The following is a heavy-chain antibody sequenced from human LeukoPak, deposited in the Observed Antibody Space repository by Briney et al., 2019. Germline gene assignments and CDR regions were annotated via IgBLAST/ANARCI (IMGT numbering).Heavy chain of an antibody. CDR1: GYTFTSYG. CDR3: ARGGTGITMVRGVLWAFDI. D-gene: IGHD3-10*01. J-gene: IGHJ3*02. Sequence: ASVKVSCKSSGYTFTSYGISWVRQAPGQGLEWMGCISSYNGNTNYAEKLQGRVTMNTDTSTSTAYMELRSLRSDDTAVYYCARGGTGITMVRGVLWAFDIWGQGTMVTVSS. CDR2: ISSYNGNT. V-gene: IGHV1-18*01.